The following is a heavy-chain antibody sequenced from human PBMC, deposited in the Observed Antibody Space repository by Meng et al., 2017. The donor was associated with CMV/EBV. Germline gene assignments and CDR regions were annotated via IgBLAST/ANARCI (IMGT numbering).Heavy chain of an antibody. CDR3: AREITIFGVVYYGMDV. CDR1: GFTFSSYW. CDR2: IKQDGSEK. Sequence: GGSLRLSCAASGFTFSSYWMSWVRQAPGKGLEWVANIKQDGSEKYYVDSVKGRFTISRDNAKNSLYLQMNSLRAEDTAVYYCAREITIFGVVYYGMDVWGQGTTVTVSS. J-gene: IGHJ6*02. D-gene: IGHD3-3*01. V-gene: IGHV3-7*01.